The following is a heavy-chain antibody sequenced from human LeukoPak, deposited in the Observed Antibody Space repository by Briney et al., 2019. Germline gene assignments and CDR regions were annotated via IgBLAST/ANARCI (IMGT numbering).Heavy chain of an antibody. J-gene: IGHJ6*02. CDR2: IYYSGST. V-gene: IGHV4-59*01. CDR1: GGSISSYY. CDR3: ARASNDILTPYYYYGMDV. D-gene: IGHD3-9*01. Sequence: PSETLSLTCTVSGGSISSYYWSWIRQPPGKGLEWIGYIYYSGSTNYNPSLKSRVTISVDTSKNQFSLKLSSVTAADTAVYYCARASNDILTPYYYYGMDVWGQGTTVTVSS.